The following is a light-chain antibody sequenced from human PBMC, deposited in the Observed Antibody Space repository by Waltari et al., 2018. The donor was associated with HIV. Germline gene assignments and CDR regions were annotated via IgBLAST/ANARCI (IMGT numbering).Light chain of an antibody. J-gene: IGLJ3*02. CDR2: DII. CDR1: SSDVGDYNY. V-gene: IGLV2-11*01. CDR3: CSYAGTYTWV. Sequence: HSALTQPRSVSGSPGQSVTISCTGTSSDVGDYNYVSWYQQHPGKAPKLLIFDIIKRPSGVPDRFSGSKSGNTASLTISGLHLEDEANYYCCSYAGTYTWVFGGGTTLTVL.